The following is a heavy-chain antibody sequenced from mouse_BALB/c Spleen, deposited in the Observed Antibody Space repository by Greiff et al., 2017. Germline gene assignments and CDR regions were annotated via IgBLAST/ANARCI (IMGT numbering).Heavy chain of an antibody. CDR1: GFNIKDTY. D-gene: IGHD2-14*01. V-gene: IGHV14-3*02. J-gene: IGHJ4*01. CDR3: AYYRDDGDGDYYAMDY. CDR2: IDPANGNT. Sequence: VQLQQSGAELVKPGASVKLSCTASGFNIKDTYMHWVKQRPEQGLEWIGRIDPANGNTKYDPKFQGKATITADTSSNTAYLQLSSLTSEDTAVYYCAYYRDDGDGDYYAMDYWGQGTSVTVSS.